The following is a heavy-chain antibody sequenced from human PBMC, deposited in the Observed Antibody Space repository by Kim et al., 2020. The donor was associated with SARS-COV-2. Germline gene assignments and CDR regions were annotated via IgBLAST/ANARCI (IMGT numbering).Heavy chain of an antibody. CDR3: ARGWELLHYFDY. CDR2: IIPIFGTA. J-gene: IGHJ4*02. Sequence: SVKVSCKASGGTFSSYAISWVRQAPGQGLEWMGGIIPIFGTANYAQKFQGRVTITADESTSTAYMELSSLRSEDTAVYYCARGWELLHYFDYWGQGTLVTVSS. D-gene: IGHD1-26*01. V-gene: IGHV1-69*13. CDR1: GGTFSSYA.